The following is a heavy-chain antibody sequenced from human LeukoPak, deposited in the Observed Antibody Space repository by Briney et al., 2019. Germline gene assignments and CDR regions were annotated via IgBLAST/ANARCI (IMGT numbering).Heavy chain of an antibody. CDR2: INPNSGGT. J-gene: IGHJ4*02. V-gene: IGHV1-2*02. CDR3: ARDKTYYDSSGYYHY. Sequence: ASVKVSCKASGYTFTGYYMHCVRQAPGQGLEWTGWINPNSGGTNYAQKFQGRVTMTRDTSISTAYMELSRLRSDDTAVYYCARDKTYYDSSGYYHYWGQGTLVTVSS. D-gene: IGHD3-22*01. CDR1: GYTFTGYY.